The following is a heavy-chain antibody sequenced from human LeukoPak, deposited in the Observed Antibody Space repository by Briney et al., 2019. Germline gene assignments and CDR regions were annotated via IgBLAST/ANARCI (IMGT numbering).Heavy chain of an antibody. Sequence: ASVKVSCKASGGTLSTYGISWVRQAPGQGLEWLGGINTIFGTPNYPQKFQGRVTITTDESTSTAYMELSSLRSEDTAVYYCAREFSRYCSSTNCFDYFDYWGQGTLVTVSS. V-gene: IGHV1-69*05. CDR1: GGTLSTYG. CDR2: INTIFGTP. J-gene: IGHJ4*02. CDR3: AREFSRYCSSTNCFDYFDY. D-gene: IGHD2-2*01.